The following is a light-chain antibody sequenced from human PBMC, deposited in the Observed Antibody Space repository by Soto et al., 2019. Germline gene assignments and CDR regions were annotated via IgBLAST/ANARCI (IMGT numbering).Light chain of an antibody. Sequence: DIPMTQSPSSLSASVGDRVTITCRTSQNINNYLTWYQQKPGKASKLLIYAASSLQSGVPSRSSGSGSGTDFTLTISSLQPEDFASYYCQQCFSSPHTFGQGTKVEIK. CDR1: QNINNY. CDR2: AAS. J-gene: IGKJ1*01. V-gene: IGKV1-39*01. CDR3: QQCFSSPHT.